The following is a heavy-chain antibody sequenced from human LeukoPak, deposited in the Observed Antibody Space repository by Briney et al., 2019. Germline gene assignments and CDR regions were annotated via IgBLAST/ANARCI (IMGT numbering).Heavy chain of an antibody. CDR2: ISENNGKK. CDR3: ARDRDYSSSTLDFDS. Sequence: ASVKLSCVASGYIFINYGISWVRQAPGQGLEWMGWISENNGKKHYAQKFQGRVTMTTDMSTRTVYMELRNLRSDDTAVYYCARDRDYSSSTLDFDSWGQGSLVIVSS. CDR1: GYIFINYG. D-gene: IGHD6-6*01. J-gene: IGHJ4*02. V-gene: IGHV1-18*01.